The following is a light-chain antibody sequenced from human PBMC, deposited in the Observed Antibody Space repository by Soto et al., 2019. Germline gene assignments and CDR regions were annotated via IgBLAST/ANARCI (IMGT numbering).Light chain of an antibody. CDR3: QHYGSSVLT. J-gene: IGKJ5*01. CDR1: QSVSSSY. Sequence: EIVLTQSPGTLSLSPGERGTLSCRASQSVSSSYLAWYQQKPGQAPRLLMYGASSRATGIPDRFSGSGSGTDFTLTISRLEPEDFAVYYCQHYGSSVLTFGQGTRLEIK. V-gene: IGKV3-20*01. CDR2: GAS.